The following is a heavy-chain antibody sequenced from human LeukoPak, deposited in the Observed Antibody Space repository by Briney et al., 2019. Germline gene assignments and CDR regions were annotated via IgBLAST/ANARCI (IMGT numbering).Heavy chain of an antibody. CDR1: GFTFSSYA. CDR3: ASNYYYDSSGLDY. J-gene: IGHJ4*02. V-gene: IGHV3-30-3*01. Sequence: GGSLRLSCAASGFTFSSYAMHWVRQAPGKGLEWVAVISYDGSNKYYADSVKGRFTISRDNSKNTLYLQMNSPRAEDTAVYYCASNYYYDSSGLDYWGQGTLVTVSS. D-gene: IGHD3-22*01. CDR2: ISYDGSNK.